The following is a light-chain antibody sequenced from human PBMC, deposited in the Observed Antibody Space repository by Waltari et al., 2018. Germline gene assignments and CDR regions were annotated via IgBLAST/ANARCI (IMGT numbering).Light chain of an antibody. CDR1: SPNIGTNT. J-gene: IGLJ2*01. Sequence: QSVLTQPPSASGTPGQRVTVPCSGSSPNIGTNTVNWYQQFPGTAPKLLIYRNNQRPSGVPDRFSGSKSGTSASLAISGLRSEDEAHYYCASWDGSLGGVIFGGGTKLTVL. CDR3: ASWDGSLGGVI. CDR2: RNN. V-gene: IGLV1-44*01.